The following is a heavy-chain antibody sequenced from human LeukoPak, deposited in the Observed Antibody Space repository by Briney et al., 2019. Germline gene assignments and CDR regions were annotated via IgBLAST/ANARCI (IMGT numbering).Heavy chain of an antibody. CDR1: GGSFSGYY. J-gene: IGHJ5*02. D-gene: IGHD6-13*01. CDR2: INHSGST. V-gene: IGHV4-34*01. Sequence: PSETLSLTCAVYGGSFSGYYWSWIRQPPGKGLEWIGEINHSGSTNYNPSLKSRVTISVDTSKNQFSLKLSSVTAADTAVYYCARFPLYSSSWYSWFDPWGQGTLVTVSS. CDR3: ARFPLYSSSWYSWFDP.